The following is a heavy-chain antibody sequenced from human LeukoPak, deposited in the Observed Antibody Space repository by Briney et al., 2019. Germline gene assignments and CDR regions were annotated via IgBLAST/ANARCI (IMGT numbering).Heavy chain of an antibody. CDR3: ARDGLKYSYGPDDAFDI. D-gene: IGHD5-18*01. Sequence: SETLSLTCTVSGGSISSYYWSWIRQPPGKGLEWIGYIYYSGSTNYNPSLKSRVTISVDTSKNQFSLKLSSVTAADTAVYYCARDGLKYSYGPDDAFDIWGQGTMVTVSS. CDR1: GGSISSYY. CDR2: IYYSGST. V-gene: IGHV4-59*01. J-gene: IGHJ3*02.